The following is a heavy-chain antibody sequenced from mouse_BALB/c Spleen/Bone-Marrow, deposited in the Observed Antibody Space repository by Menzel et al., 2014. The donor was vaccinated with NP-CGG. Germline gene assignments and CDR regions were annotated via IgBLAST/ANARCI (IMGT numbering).Heavy chain of an antibody. CDR3: ARWAVRRPGYFDV. CDR2: INPSNGRT. J-gene: IGHJ1*01. D-gene: IGHD2-14*01. V-gene: IGHV1S81*02. Sequence: QVQLQQSGAELVKPGASVKLSCKASGYTFTSYWMHRVKQRPGQGLEWIGEINPSNGRTNYNEKFKSKATLTVDKSSSTAYMQLSSLTSEDSAVYYCARWAVRRPGYFDVWGAGTTVTVSS. CDR1: GYTFTSYW.